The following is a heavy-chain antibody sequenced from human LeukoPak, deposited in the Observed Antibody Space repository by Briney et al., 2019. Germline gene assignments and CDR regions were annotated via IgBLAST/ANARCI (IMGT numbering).Heavy chain of an antibody. CDR1: GGTLSDHV. D-gene: IGHD3-9*01. Sequence: GASVKVSCKASGGTLSDHVISWVRQAPGHGLEWMGGIIPLKGTSKLTQKLQDRATISADESTNTVYVEVRSLRSEDTALYYCATYDVLTGFEYWGQGTLVIVSS. V-gene: IGHV1-69*13. CDR2: IIPLKGTS. J-gene: IGHJ4*02. CDR3: ATYDVLTGFEY.